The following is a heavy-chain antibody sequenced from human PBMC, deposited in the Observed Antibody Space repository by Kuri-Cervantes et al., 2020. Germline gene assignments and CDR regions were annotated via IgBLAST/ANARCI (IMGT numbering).Heavy chain of an antibody. CDR3: AKDRYPRDPMILVVLTTIFFDY. J-gene: IGHJ4*02. D-gene: IGHD3-22*01. V-gene: IGHV4-59*12. CDR2: IYYSGST. CDR1: GGPISSYY. Sequence: SETLSLTCTVSGGPISSYYWSWIRQPPGKGLEWIGYIYYSGSTYYNPSLKSRVTISVDTSKNQFPLKLSSVTAADTAVYYCAKDRYPRDPMILVVLTTIFFDYWGQGSLVTVSS.